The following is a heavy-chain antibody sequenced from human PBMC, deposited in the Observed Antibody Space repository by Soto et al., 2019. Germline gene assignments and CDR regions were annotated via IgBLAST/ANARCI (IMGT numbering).Heavy chain of an antibody. CDR3: ARAEVAVAGSGWFDA. CDR2: IFYSGST. J-gene: IGHJ5*01. D-gene: IGHD6-19*01. Sequence: SETLSLTCTVSGDSITSGDYYWSWVRQPPGKGLEWIGYIFYSGSTYYKASLKSRVTISLDVSKNQFSLKLTSVTAADTAVYYCARAEVAVAGSGWFDAWGHGTLVTVSS. CDR1: GDSITSGDYY. V-gene: IGHV4-30-4*01.